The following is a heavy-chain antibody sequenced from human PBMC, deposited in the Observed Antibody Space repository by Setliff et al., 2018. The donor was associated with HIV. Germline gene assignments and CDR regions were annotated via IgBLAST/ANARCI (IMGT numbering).Heavy chain of an antibody. CDR2: IIPIFGTA. J-gene: IGHJ6*04. Sequence: SVKVSCKASGGTFSSYSISWVRQAPGQGLEWMGRIIPIFGTANYAQTFKGRLTITAYESTSTVYMELNSLRSEDTAVYYCARDSRDIVVVIAPEPEPYYYYGMDVWGEGTTVTVSS. CDR3: ARDSRDIVVVIAPEPEPYYYYGMDV. CDR1: GGTFSSYS. D-gene: IGHD2-15*01. V-gene: IGHV1-69*13.